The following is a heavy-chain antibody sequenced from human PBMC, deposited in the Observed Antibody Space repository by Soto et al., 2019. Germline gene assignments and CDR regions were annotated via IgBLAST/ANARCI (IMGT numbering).Heavy chain of an antibody. D-gene: IGHD3-22*01. Sequence: ASVKVSCKASGSTFTSYAMHWVRQAPGQRLEWMVWINAGNGNTKYLQKFQGRVTITRDTSASTAYMELSSLRTENTAVYYCARAAHDSSGYYLSPLNAFNIWGKGTMVTVSS. CDR1: GSTFTSYA. CDR2: INAGNGNT. CDR3: ARAAHDSSGYYLSPLNAFNI. J-gene: IGHJ3*02. V-gene: IGHV1-3*01.